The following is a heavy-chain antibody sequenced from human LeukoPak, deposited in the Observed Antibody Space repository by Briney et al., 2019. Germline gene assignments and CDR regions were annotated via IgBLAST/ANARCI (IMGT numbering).Heavy chain of an antibody. CDR2: IIPILGIA. CDR3: AGDSESGSGETFDI. J-gene: IGHJ3*02. V-gene: IGHV1-69*04. D-gene: IGHD1-26*01. CDR1: GGTFSSYA. Sequence: ASVKVSCKASGGTFSSYAISWVRQAPGQGLEWMGRIIPILGIANYAQKFQGRVTITADESTSTAYMELSSLRSEDTAIYYCAGDSESGSGETFDIWGQGTLVTVSS.